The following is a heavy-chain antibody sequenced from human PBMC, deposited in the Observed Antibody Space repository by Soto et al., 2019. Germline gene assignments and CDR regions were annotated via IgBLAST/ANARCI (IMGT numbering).Heavy chain of an antibody. D-gene: IGHD3-3*01. Sequence: QVQLVQPGSEVKKPGSSVKVSCKASGGTFSSHAISWVRQAPGQGLEWMGCTIPTFGATNYAQKFQGRVTITADESTATAYMALSSLRSEDTAVYYCARAPFYEFWSGYYREKYFDYWGRGSLVSVSS. CDR1: GGTFSSHA. CDR2: TIPTFGAT. CDR3: ARAPFYEFWSGYYREKYFDY. J-gene: IGHJ4*02. V-gene: IGHV1-69*12.